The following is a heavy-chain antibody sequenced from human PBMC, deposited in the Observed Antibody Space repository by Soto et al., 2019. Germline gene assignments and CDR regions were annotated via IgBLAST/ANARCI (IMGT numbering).Heavy chain of an antibody. Sequence: GGSLRLSCAASGFTFSSYGMHWVRQAPGKGLEWVAVISYDGSNKYYADSVKGRFTISRDNSKNTLYLQMNSLRAEDTAVYYCAKTRFLEWLRDGMDVWGQGTTVTVSS. CDR2: ISYDGSNK. V-gene: IGHV3-30*18. D-gene: IGHD3-3*01. J-gene: IGHJ6*02. CDR3: AKTRFLEWLRDGMDV. CDR1: GFTFSSYG.